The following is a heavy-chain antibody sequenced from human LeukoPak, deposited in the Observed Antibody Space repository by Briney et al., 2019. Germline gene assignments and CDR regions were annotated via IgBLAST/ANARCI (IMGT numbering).Heavy chain of an antibody. CDR3: ARAIYGSGSYYMGY. Sequence: ASVKVSCKASGDIFSSYAINWVRQAPGQGLERMGGIIPIFGTANYAQKFQGRVTITADKSTSTAYMELSSLRSEDTAVYYCARAIYGSGSYYMGYWGQGTLVTVSS. CDR1: GDIFSSYA. V-gene: IGHV1-69*06. D-gene: IGHD3-10*01. J-gene: IGHJ4*02. CDR2: IIPIFGTA.